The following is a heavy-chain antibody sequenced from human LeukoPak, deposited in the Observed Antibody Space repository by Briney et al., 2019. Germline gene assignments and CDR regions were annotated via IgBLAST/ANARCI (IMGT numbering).Heavy chain of an antibody. J-gene: IGHJ4*02. CDR3: AKTKDFSGNYYNGIDY. CDR1: GXTFSSYA. V-gene: IGHV3-23*01. Sequence: GGSLRLSCAASGXTFSSYAVSWVRQAPGKGLEWVSAISGSGGSTYYAESVKGRFTISRDNSKNTLYLQMNSLRAEDTALYYCAKTKDFSGNYYNGIDYWGQGILVTVSS. D-gene: IGHD3-10*01. CDR2: ISGSGGST.